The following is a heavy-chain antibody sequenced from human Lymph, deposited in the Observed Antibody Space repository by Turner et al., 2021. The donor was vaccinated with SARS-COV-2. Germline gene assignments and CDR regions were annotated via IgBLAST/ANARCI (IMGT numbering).Heavy chain of an antibody. CDR1: GGSFSGYY. Sequence: QVQLQQWGAGLLKPSENLSLTCADYGGSFSGYYWSWLRPPPGKGLEWIGEINHTGSTNYNPSLKSRVTISVDTSKNQFSLKLSSVTAADTAVYYCARVWVRWWYFDLWGRGTLVTVSS. CDR3: ARVWVRWWYFDL. V-gene: IGHV4-34*01. D-gene: IGHD7-27*01. J-gene: IGHJ2*01. CDR2: INHTGST.